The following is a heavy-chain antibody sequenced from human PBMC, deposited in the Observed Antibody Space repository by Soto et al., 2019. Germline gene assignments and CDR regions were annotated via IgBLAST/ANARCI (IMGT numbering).Heavy chain of an antibody. Sequence: QVQLQESGPGLVKPSQTLSLTCTVSGGSISSGGYYWSWIRQHPGKGLEWIGYIYYSGSTYYNPSLTSRVTISVDTSKNQYSLKLSSVTAADTAVYYCARDTQLTSAGTIGMDVWGQGTTVTVSS. CDR2: IYYSGST. V-gene: IGHV4-31*03. D-gene: IGHD6-13*01. J-gene: IGHJ6*02. CDR1: GGSISSGGYY. CDR3: ARDTQLTSAGTIGMDV.